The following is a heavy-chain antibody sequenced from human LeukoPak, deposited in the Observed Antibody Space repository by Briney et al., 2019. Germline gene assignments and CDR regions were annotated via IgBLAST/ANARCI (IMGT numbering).Heavy chain of an antibody. CDR2: IYYSGST. J-gene: IGHJ4*02. V-gene: IGHV4-59*01. CDR1: GGSISGYY. CDR3: AREGEGYDYVWGSYRPYYFDY. Sequence: PSETLSLTCTVSGGSISGYYWSWIRQPPGKGLEWIGYIYYSGSTNYNPSLKSRVTISVDTSKNQFSLKLSSVTAADTAVYYCAREGEGYDYVWGSYRPYYFDYWGQGTLVTVSS. D-gene: IGHD3-16*02.